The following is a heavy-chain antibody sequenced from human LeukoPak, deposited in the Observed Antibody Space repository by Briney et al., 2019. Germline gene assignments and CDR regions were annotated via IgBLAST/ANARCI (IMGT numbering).Heavy chain of an antibody. J-gene: IGHJ4*02. CDR2: IKSKADGGTT. CDR3: TTNPTVTTNRGF. CDR1: GFTFSNAW. V-gene: IGHV3-15*01. Sequence: GGSLRLSRAASGFTFSNAWMSWVRQAPGKGLQWVGRIKSKADGGTTDYVAPVKGRFTISRDDSENMLYLQLNGLKTEDTAIYYCTTNPTVTTNRGFWGQGTLVTVSS. D-gene: IGHD4-17*01.